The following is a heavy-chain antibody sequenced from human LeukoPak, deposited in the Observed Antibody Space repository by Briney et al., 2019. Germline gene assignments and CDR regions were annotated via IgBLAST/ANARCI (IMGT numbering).Heavy chain of an antibody. CDR3: ASGSGRYFEY. V-gene: IGHV4-30-2*01. CDR1: GGSISSSTYS. CDR2: MYDSGST. J-gene: IGHJ4*02. D-gene: IGHD3-10*01. Sequence: SETLSLTCTVSGGSISSSTYSWSWIRQPPGKDLEWIGYMYDSGSTYYNPSLKSRVTISAGRSKSQFSLKLSSVTAADTAVYYCASGSGRYFEYWGQGTLVTVSS.